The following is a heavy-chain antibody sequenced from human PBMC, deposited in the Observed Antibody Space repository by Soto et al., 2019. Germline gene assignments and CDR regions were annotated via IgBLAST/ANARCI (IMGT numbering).Heavy chain of an antibody. CDR1: GYTFTNNG. CDR2: ISAGNGDT. D-gene: IGHD3-16*01. Sequence: QVQFVQSGAEVKQPGASVKVSCKDSGYTFTNNGIHWVRQAPGQRFEWMGWISAGNGDTKYSQKYQGRVSMTRDTSASIAYMELSSLRSEDTAVYHCARGRTATAYTMDVWGKGTTVTVSP. CDR3: ARGRTATAYTMDV. V-gene: IGHV1-3*01. J-gene: IGHJ6*04.